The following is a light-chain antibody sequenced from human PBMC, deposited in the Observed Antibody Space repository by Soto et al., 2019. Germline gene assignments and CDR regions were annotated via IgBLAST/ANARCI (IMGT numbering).Light chain of an antibody. CDR3: QQYGSSYPWT. J-gene: IGKJ1*01. Sequence: EIVLTQSPGTLSLSPGERATLSCRASQSVSSNYLAWYQQKPGQAPRLLIYGASSRATGIPGRFSGSGSGTDFTLTIRRLEPEDFAVYYCQQYGSSYPWTFGQGTKVDNK. CDR2: GAS. CDR1: QSVSSNY. V-gene: IGKV3-20*01.